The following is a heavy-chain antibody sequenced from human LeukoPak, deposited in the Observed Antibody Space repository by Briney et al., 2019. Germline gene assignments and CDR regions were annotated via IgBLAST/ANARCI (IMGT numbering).Heavy chain of an antibody. CDR3: ARIGMYCYDSSGYSSDY. J-gene: IGHJ4*02. CDR2: ISAYNGNT. CDR1: GYTFTSYG. V-gene: IGHV1-18*01. Sequence: ASVKVSCKASGYTFTSYGISWVRQAPGQGLEWMGWISAYNGNTNYAQKLQGRVTMTTDTSTSTAYMELRSRRSDDTAVYYCARIGMYCYDSSGYSSDYWGQGTLVTVSS. D-gene: IGHD3-22*01.